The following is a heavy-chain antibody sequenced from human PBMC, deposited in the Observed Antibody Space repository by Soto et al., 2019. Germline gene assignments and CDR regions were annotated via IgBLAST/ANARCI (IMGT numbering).Heavy chain of an antibody. J-gene: IGHJ6*02. CDR2: IYPGDSDT. CDR1: GYTFTNYW. V-gene: IGHV5-51*01. CDR3: AASIFYYGMDV. Sequence: GESLKISCKGFGYTFTNYWIVWVRQMPGKGPEWIGIIYPGDSDTKYNPSFQGQVTISADTSITTTYLQWSSLKASDTAIYYCAASIFYYGMDVWGQGTTVTVSS.